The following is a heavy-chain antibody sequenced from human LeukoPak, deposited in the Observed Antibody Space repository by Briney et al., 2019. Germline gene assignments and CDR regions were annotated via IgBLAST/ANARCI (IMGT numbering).Heavy chain of an antibody. Sequence: GGSLRLSCAASGFTFSSYAMHWVRQAPGKGLEYVSAISSNGGSTYYANSVKGRFTISRDNSKNTLYLQMGSLRAEDMAVYYCARVGDYMDVWGKGTTVTVSS. CDR2: ISSNGGST. CDR3: ARVGDYMDV. V-gene: IGHV3-64*01. J-gene: IGHJ6*03. CDR1: GFTFSSYA.